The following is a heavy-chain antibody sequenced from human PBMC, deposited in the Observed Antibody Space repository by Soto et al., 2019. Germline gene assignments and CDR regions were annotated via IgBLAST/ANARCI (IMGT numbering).Heavy chain of an antibody. CDR1: GFTFSSYA. CDR2: ISGSCGST. J-gene: IGHJ1*01. V-gene: IGHV3-23*01. CDR3: AKDNGRQQLVHFQH. D-gene: IGHD6-13*01. Sequence: GGSLRLSCAASGFTFSSYAMSWVRQAPGKGLEWVSAISGSCGSTYYADSVKGRFTISRDNSKNTLYLQMNSLRAEDTAVYYCAKDNGRQQLVHFQHWGQGTLVTVSS.